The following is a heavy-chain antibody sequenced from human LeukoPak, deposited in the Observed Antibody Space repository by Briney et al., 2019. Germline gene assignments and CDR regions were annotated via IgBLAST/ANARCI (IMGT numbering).Heavy chain of an antibody. CDR1: GFGFSSYA. CDR2: ISGGGFGT. D-gene: IGHD7-27*01. CDR3: AKVVRGINWGFDY. V-gene: IGHV3-23*01. Sequence: GGSLRLSCAASGFGFSSYAMSWVRQAPGKGLEWVSAISGGGFGTYYADSVKGRFTISRDNSKNTLYLQMNSLRAEDTAVYYCAKVVRGINWGFDYWGQGTLVTVSS. J-gene: IGHJ4*02.